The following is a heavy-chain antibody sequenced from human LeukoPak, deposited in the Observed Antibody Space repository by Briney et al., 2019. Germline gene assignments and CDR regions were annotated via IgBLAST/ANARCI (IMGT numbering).Heavy chain of an antibody. CDR1: GGTFSSYT. CDR3: ARRMNAAARPENWFDP. V-gene: IGHV1-69*01. J-gene: IGHJ5*02. Sequence: ASVKVSCKASGGTFSSYTISWVRQAPGQGLEWMGGIIPIFGTANYAQKFQGRVTITADESTSTAYMELSSLRSEDTAVYYCARRMNAAARPENWFDPWGQGTLVTVSS. D-gene: IGHD6-6*01. CDR2: IIPIFGTA.